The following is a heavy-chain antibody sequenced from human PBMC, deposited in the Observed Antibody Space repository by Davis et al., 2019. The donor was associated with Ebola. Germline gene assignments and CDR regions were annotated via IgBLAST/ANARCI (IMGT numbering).Heavy chain of an antibody. J-gene: IGHJ4*02. D-gene: IGHD2-2*01. V-gene: IGHV3-23*01. Sequence: GESLKISCAASGFTFSSYAMSWVRQAPGKGLEWVSAISGSGGSTYYADSVKGRFTISRDNSKNTLYLQMNSLRAEDTAVYYCAKAGYCISTSCPDDWGQGTLVTVSS. CDR3: AKAGYCISTSCPDD. CDR2: ISGSGGST. CDR1: GFTFSSYA.